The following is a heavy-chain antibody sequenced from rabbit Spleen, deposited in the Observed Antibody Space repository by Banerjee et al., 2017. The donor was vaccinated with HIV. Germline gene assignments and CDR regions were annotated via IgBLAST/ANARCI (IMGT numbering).Heavy chain of an antibody. Sequence: QEKLEESGGDLVKPEGSLTLTCTASGFTISSSYWICWVRQAPGKGLEWIACIYTGSSDYTHYASWAKGRFTISHTSSTTVTLQMTSLTVADTATYFCARDLTGVIGWNFGWWGPGTLVTVS. V-gene: IGHV1S45*01. CDR1: GFTISSSYW. CDR3: ARDLTGVIGWNFGW. J-gene: IGHJ4*01. CDR2: IYTGSSDYT. D-gene: IGHD1-1*01.